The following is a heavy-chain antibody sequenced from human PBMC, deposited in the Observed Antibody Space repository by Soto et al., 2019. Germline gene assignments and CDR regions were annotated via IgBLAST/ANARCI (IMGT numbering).Heavy chain of an antibody. D-gene: IGHD2-8*01. CDR1: GFTSSSYS. CDR2: ISSSSSYI. V-gene: IGHV3-21*01. Sequence: GGSLRLSCAASGFTSSSYSINWVLQAPGKGLEWVSSISSSSSYIYYADSVKGRFTISRDNAKNSLYLQMNSLRAEDTAVYYCARDLRLMVYAMEPNWFDPWGQGTLVTVSS. J-gene: IGHJ5*02. CDR3: ARDLRLMVYAMEPNWFDP.